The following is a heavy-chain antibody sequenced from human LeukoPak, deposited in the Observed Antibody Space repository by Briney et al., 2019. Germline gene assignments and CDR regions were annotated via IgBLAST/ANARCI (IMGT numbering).Heavy chain of an antibody. V-gene: IGHV3-30-3*01. CDR3: ARLYGDYDY. CDR2: ISYDGSNE. CDR1: GFTFSSYA. D-gene: IGHD4-17*01. J-gene: IGHJ4*02. Sequence: GRSLRLSCAASGFTFSSYAMHWVRQAPGKGLEWVAVISYDGSNEYYADSVKGRFTISRDNSKNTLYLQMNSLRAEDTAVYYCARLYGDYDYWGQGTLVTVSS.